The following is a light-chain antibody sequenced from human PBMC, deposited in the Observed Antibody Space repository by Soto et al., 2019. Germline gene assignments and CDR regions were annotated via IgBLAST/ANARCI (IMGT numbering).Light chain of an antibody. CDR3: QQSYSAPLT. Sequence: DIQMTQSPSSLSASVGDRVTITCRASQTISSYLTWYQQKPGKAPKLLIYSTSSLQSGVPSRFSGSGSGTDFTLTINSLQPEDFATYYCQQSYSAPLTFGPGTRVHLK. CDR2: STS. J-gene: IGKJ3*01. V-gene: IGKV1-39*01. CDR1: QTISSY.